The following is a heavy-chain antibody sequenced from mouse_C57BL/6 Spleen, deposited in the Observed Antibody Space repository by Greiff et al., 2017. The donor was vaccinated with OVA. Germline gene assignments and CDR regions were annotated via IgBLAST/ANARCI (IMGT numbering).Heavy chain of an antibody. D-gene: IGHD1-1*01. CDR1: GYSFTDYN. J-gene: IGHJ4*01. Sequence: SGPELVKPGASVKISCKASGYSFTDYNMNWVKQSNGKSLEWIGVINPNYGTTSYNQKFKGKATLTVDQSSSTAYMQLNSLTSEDSAVYYCALGDLVVATGAMDYWGQGTSVTVSS. CDR2: INPNYGTT. V-gene: IGHV1-39*01. CDR3: ALGDLVVATGAMDY.